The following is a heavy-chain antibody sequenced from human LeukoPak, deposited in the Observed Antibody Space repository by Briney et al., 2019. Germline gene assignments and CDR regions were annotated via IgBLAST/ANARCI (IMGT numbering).Heavy chain of an antibody. CDR3: ARDGPIVGATTYFDY. Sequence: GGSLRLSCAASGFTFSSDWMSWVRQAPGKGLEWVATIKQDGSEKYYVDSVKGRFTISRDNAKNSLYLQMNSLRAEDTAVYYCARDGPIVGATTYFDYWGQGTLVTVSS. J-gene: IGHJ4*02. CDR1: GFTFSSDW. CDR2: IKQDGSEK. D-gene: IGHD1-26*01. V-gene: IGHV3-7*01.